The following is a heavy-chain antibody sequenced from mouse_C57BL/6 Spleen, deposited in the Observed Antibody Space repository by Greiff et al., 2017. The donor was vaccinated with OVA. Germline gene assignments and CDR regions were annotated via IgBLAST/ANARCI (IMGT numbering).Heavy chain of an antibody. Sequence: VQVVESGPELVKPGASVKISCKASGYAFSSSWMNWVKQRPGKGLEWIGRIYPGDGDTNYNGKFKGKATLTADKSSSTAYMQLSSLTSEDSAVYFCARTRYYGSSPYYFDYWGQGTTLTVSS. V-gene: IGHV1-82*01. J-gene: IGHJ2*01. CDR2: IYPGDGDT. CDR1: GYAFSSSW. CDR3: ARTRYYGSSPYYFDY. D-gene: IGHD1-1*01.